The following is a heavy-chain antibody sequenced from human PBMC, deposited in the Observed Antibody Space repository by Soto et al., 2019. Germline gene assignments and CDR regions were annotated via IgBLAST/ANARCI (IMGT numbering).Heavy chain of an antibody. CDR1: GFTFSSYS. D-gene: IGHD1-1*01. CDR3: ARVRRGNPSTPIDY. V-gene: IGHV3-21*01. J-gene: IGHJ4*02. Sequence: GGSLRLSCAASGFTFSSYSMNWVRQAPGKGLEWVSSISSSSSYIYYADSVKGRFTISRDNAKNSLYLQMNSLRAEDTAVYYCARVRRGNPSTPIDYWGQGTLVTVSS. CDR2: ISSSSSYI.